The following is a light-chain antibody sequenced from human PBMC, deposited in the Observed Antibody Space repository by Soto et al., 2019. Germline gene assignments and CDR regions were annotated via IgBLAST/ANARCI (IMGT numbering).Light chain of an antibody. J-gene: IGKJ2*01. Sequence: DIVMTQSPLSLPVTPGEPASISCRSSQSLLHSNGYNYLDWYLQKPGQSPQLLIYFGSNRASGGPDRFSGSGSGTYFTLKISRVEAEDVGVYYCMQAVQTPPYTFGQGTKLEIK. CDR1: QSLLHSNGYNY. CDR3: MQAVQTPPYT. CDR2: FGS. V-gene: IGKV2-28*01.